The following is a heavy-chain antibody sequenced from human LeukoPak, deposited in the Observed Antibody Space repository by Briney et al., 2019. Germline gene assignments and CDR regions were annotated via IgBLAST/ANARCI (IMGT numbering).Heavy chain of an antibody. V-gene: IGHV3-23*01. D-gene: IGHD5-12*01. J-gene: IGHJ4*02. CDR1: GFTFSTYA. CDR2: VRGSGSDT. CDR3: AKTSRGNSGYDSPFDY. Sequence: GGSLRLSCAASGFTFSTYAMSWVRQAPGKGLEWLSAVRGSGSDTYYADSVKGRFTISRDNSKNTLYLQMNSLRAEDTAIYYCAKTSRGNSGYDSPFDYWGQGTLVTVSS.